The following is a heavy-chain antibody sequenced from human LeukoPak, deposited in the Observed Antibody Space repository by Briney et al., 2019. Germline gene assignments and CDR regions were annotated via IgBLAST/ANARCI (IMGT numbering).Heavy chain of an antibody. D-gene: IGHD3-3*01. J-gene: IGHJ5*01. V-gene: IGHV4-34*01. Sequence: SETLSLTCAVHGGSFSGYYWSWIRQPPGKGLEWIGEINHSGSTNYNPSLKSRVTISVDTSKNQFSLKLSSVTAADTAVYYCARGRPANYYDFWSGLYNWFDSWGQGTLVTVSS. CDR1: GGSFSGYY. CDR3: ARGRPANYYDFWSGLYNWFDS. CDR2: INHSGST.